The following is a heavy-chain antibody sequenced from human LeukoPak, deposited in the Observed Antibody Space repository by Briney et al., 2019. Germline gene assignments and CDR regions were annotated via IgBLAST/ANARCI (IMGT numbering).Heavy chain of an antibody. J-gene: IGHJ6*03. V-gene: IGHV4-61*02. D-gene: IGHD5-24*01. CDR3: ARGWAPQGFYFYYYMDV. CDR2: IYTSGST. CDR1: GGSISSGSYY. Sequence: PSETLSLTCTVSGGSISSGSYYWNWIRQPAGKGLEWIGRIYTSGSTNYNPSLKSRVTISVDTSKNQFSLKLSSVTAADTAVYYCARGWAPQGFYFYYYMDVWGKGTTVTISS.